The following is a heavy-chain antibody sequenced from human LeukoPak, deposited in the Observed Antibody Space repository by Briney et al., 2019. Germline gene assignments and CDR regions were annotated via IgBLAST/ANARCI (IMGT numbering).Heavy chain of an antibody. D-gene: IGHD2-15*01. CDR1: GYSFTSYW. CDR2: IYPGDSDT. J-gene: IGHJ3*02. CDR3: ARQVATDGFDI. Sequence: GESLKISCKGSGYSFTSYWIGWVRQMPGKGLEWMGIIYPGDSDTRYSPSFQGPVTISADKSIRTAYLQWSSLKASDTAMYYCARQVATDGFDIWGQGTMVTVSS. V-gene: IGHV5-51*01.